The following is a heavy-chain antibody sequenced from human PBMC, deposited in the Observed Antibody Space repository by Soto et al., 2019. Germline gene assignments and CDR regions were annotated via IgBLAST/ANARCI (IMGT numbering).Heavy chain of an antibody. V-gene: IGHV1-69*12. Sequence: QVQLVQYGAEVKKPGSSVKVSCKASGGTFSSYAISWVRQAPGQGLEWMGGIIPIFGTANYAQKFQGRVTITADESTSTAYMELSSLRSEDTAVYYCARLIDTAMAETNYYYYGMDVWGQGTTVTVSS. CDR1: GGTFSSYA. CDR3: ARLIDTAMAETNYYYYGMDV. D-gene: IGHD5-18*01. J-gene: IGHJ6*02. CDR2: IIPIFGTA.